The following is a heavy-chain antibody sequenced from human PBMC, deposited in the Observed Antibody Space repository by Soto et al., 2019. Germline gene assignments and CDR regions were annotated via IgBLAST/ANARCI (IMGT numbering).Heavy chain of an antibody. Sequence: GGSLRLSCAASGFTFSSYAMHWVRQAPGKGLEWVAVISYDGSNKYYADSVKDRFTISRDNSKNTLYLQMNSLRAEDTAVYYCARDSGSYYFDYWGQGTLVTVSS. CDR3: ARDSGSYYFDY. V-gene: IGHV3-30*04. D-gene: IGHD1-26*01. J-gene: IGHJ4*02. CDR1: GFTFSSYA. CDR2: ISYDGSNK.